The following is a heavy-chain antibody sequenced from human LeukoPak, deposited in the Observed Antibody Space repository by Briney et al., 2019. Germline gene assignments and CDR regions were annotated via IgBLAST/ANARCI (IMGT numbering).Heavy chain of an antibody. J-gene: IGHJ4*02. CDR2: VSSSGDTK. V-gene: IGHV3-23*01. D-gene: IGHD6-13*01. CDR1: GFTFNSYA. Sequence: GGSLRHSRAASGFTFNSYAMNWVRQAPGQGLEWVALVSSSGDTKYYAESVKGRFTISRDSPNNTLYLQMNSLRAEDTAIYFCAKGGSSWCRFDYWGQGLLVTVSS. CDR3: AKGGSSWCRFDY.